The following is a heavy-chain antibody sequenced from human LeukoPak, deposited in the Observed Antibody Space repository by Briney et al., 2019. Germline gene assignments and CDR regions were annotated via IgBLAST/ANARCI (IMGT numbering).Heavy chain of an antibody. Sequence: SETLSLTCTVSGGSINSDYWSWLRQPPGKGPEWIGYIYYSGNTNYNPSLKSRVTISIDTSKKQFSLKLSSVTAADTAVDYCARGAGWYNYWGRGTLVTVSS. D-gene: IGHD6-19*01. CDR2: IYYSGNT. CDR3: ARGAGWYNY. CDR1: GGSINSDY. V-gene: IGHV4-59*01. J-gene: IGHJ4*02.